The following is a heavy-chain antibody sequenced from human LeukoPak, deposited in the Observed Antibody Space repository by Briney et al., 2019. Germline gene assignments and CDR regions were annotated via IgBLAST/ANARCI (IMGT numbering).Heavy chain of an antibody. J-gene: IGHJ4*02. CDR2: ICYSGST. Sequence: NPSETLSLTCTVSGGSISSSSYYWGWIRQPPGKGLEWIGSICYSGSTYYNPSLKSRVTISIATYKTPCSLKLSSVTAADTAVYDCARKYYGSGSRYFDYCGQGTLVTVSS. CDR1: GGSISSSSYY. V-gene: IGHV4-39*01. CDR3: ARKYYGSGSRYFDY. D-gene: IGHD3-10*01.